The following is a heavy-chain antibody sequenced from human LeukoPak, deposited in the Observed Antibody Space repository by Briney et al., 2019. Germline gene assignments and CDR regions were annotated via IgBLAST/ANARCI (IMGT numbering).Heavy chain of an antibody. CDR1: AYAFTVYY. J-gene: IGHJ4*02. CDR3: AREGLSSTTWHICDY. D-gene: IGHD2-2*01. Sequence: GASVKVSCKASAYAFTVYYIHWVRQAPGQGLEWMGWINPTSGGSVYAQTFQGRVTMTRDTSISTAYMELSGLTSDDTAVYYCAREGLSSTTWHICDYWGQGTLVTVSS. V-gene: IGHV1-2*02. CDR2: INPTSGGS.